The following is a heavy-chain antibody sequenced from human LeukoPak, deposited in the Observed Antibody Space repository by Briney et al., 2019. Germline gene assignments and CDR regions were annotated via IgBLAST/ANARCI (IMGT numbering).Heavy chain of an antibody. CDR1: GFTFSSYG. V-gene: IGHV3-30*02. J-gene: IGHJ3*02. Sequence: PGGSLRLSCAASGFTFSSYGMHSVRHAPGKGLEWVAFIRYDGSNKYYADSVRGRFTISRDNSKNTLYLQMNSLRAEDTAVYYCAPDIVVVPAAADAFDIWGDGTMVTASS. CDR2: IRYDGSNK. D-gene: IGHD2-2*01. CDR3: APDIVVVPAAADAFDI.